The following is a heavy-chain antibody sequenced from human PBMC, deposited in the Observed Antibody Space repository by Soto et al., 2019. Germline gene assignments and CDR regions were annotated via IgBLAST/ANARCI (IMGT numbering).Heavy chain of an antibody. CDR2: IYYSGST. V-gene: IGHV4-59*01. J-gene: IGHJ6*02. D-gene: IGHD3-22*01. CDR1: GGSISSYY. Sequence: SETLSLTCTVSGGSISSYYWSWIRQPPGKGLEWIGYIYYSGSTNYNPSLKSRVTISVDTSKNQFPLKLSSVTAADTAVYYCARLVVIPNYYYGMDVWGQGTTVTVSS. CDR3: ARLVVIPNYYYGMDV.